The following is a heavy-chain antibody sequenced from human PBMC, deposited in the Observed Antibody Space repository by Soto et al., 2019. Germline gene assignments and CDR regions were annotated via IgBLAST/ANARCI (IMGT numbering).Heavy chain of an antibody. CDR3: ARPNYYGSGSKNGRHYYYGMDV. J-gene: IGHJ6*02. V-gene: IGHV4-61*01. CDR2: IHYSGST. D-gene: IGHD3-10*01. Sequence: PSETLSLTCTVPGGSVNIGTYYWSWIRQPPGKGLEWIGFIHYSGSTNYNPSLKSRVTMSVDTSKNQFSLKLSSVTAADTAVYYCARPNYYGSGSKNGRHYYYGMDVWGQGTTVTVSS. CDR1: GGSVNIGTYY.